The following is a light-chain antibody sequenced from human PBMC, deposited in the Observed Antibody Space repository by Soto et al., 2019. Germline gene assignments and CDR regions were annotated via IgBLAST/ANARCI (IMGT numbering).Light chain of an antibody. CDR2: ATS. CDR1: QNIRSY. Sequence: DIQMTQSPTSLSASVGDRVTITCRASQNIRSYLNWYEQIPGKAPNLLVYATSILQTGVPWRFSGSGTGKDFTLTINGLQPEDFATYYCQQGYTTRWTFGQGTEVEIK. V-gene: IGKV1-39*01. CDR3: QQGYTTRWT. J-gene: IGKJ1*01.